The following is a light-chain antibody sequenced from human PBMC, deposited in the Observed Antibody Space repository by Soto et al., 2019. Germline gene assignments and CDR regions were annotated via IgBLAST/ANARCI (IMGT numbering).Light chain of an antibody. J-gene: IGKJ1*01. V-gene: IGKV3-20*01. CDR2: GGS. Sequence: EIVLTQSPGTLSLSPGKRATLSCRASQSVSSNHLAWYQWKPGQARGLLIYGGSSRATGIPVRFSGSGSETDFTLTITRLEPEDFAVYYCQQYSSSRTFGQGTKVDIK. CDR1: QSVSSNH. CDR3: QQYSSSRT.